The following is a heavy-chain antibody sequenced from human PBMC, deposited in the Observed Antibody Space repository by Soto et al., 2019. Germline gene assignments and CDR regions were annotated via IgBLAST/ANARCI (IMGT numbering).Heavy chain of an antibody. J-gene: IGHJ4*02. Sequence: GGSLRLSCEACGFTFSSYGFHWVRQAPGKGLEWVAVIWHDGSKTYYVESVKGRFTISRDNSKNTLYLQMNSLRAEDTAVYCCARDLGSTNYYFDYWGLGTLVTVSS. CDR1: GFTFSSYG. CDR2: IWHDGSKT. V-gene: IGHV3-33*01. CDR3: ARDLGSTNYYFDY. D-gene: IGHD5-12*01.